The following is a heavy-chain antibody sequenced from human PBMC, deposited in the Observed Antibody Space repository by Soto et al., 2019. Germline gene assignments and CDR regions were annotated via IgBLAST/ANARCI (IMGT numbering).Heavy chain of an antibody. J-gene: IGHJ3*02. V-gene: IGHV4-39*01. Sequence: QLQLQESGPGLVKPSETLSLTCTVSGGSISSSSYYWGWIRQPPGKGLEWIGSIYYTGNTYYNPSLKSRVTISVDTSNSPFSLKLSSVTAADTAAYYCARQGYYYGSESRRLDAFDIWGQGTMVTVSS. CDR3: ARQGYYYGSESRRLDAFDI. D-gene: IGHD3-10*01. CDR1: GGSISSSSYY. CDR2: IYYTGNT.